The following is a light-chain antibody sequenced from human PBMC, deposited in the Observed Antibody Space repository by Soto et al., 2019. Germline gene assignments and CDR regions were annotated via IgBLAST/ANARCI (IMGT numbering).Light chain of an antibody. CDR3: QQFDYSLWT. J-gene: IGKJ1*01. Sequence: ETVLTQSPGTLSLSPGERATLSCRASQSVSTSNLAWYQQRPGQAPRLLIYGTSSRATGIPDRFSGSGSGTDFTLTISRLEPEDFAVYYCQQFDYSLWTFGKGTKVEIK. CDR2: GTS. V-gene: IGKV3-20*01. CDR1: QSVSTSN.